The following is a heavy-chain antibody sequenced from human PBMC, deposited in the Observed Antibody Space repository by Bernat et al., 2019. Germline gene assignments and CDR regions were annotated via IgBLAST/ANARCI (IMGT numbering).Heavy chain of an antibody. Sequence: VQLVESGGGLVQPGGSLRLSCAASGFTVSSNYMHWVRQAPGKGLEWVAVIWYDGSNKYYADSVKGRFTISRDNSKNTLYLQMNSLRAEDTAVYYCARSIQSFDIWGQGTMVTVSS. CDR3: ARSIQSFDI. J-gene: IGHJ3*02. V-gene: IGHV3-33*08. CDR2: IWYDGSNK. D-gene: IGHD4-11*01. CDR1: GFTVSSNY.